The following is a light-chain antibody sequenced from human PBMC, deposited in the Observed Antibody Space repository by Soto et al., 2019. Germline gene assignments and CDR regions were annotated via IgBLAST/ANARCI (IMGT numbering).Light chain of an antibody. CDR3: SSYTSSSTLV. J-gene: IGLJ1*01. V-gene: IGLV2-14*01. CDR1: SSDVGGYKF. Sequence: QSVLTQPASVSGSPGQSITISCAGTSSDVGGYKFVSWYQQHPGKAPKLMIYEVSDRPSGVSNRFSGSKSGNTASLTLSGLQAEDEADYYCSSYTSSSTLVFGTGTKVTVL. CDR2: EVS.